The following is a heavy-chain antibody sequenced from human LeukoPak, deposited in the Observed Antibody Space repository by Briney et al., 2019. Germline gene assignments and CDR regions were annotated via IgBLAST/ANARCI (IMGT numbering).Heavy chain of an antibody. CDR3: ARREMATITREWWFYP. V-gene: IGHV4-34*01. Sequence: SATLSLTCAVYGGSFSGSYWSWIRHPPRKGLEWIGEINHRGRTNNTPSLKNRVTISVDTSKNQFSLKQNSVTAADTAGYYCARREMATITREWWFYPLGQGTLVTVSS. CDR1: GGSFSGSY. CDR2: INHRGRT. D-gene: IGHD5-24*01. J-gene: IGHJ5*02.